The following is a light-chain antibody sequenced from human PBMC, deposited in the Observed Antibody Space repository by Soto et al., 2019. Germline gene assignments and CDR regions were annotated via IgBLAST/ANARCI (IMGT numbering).Light chain of an antibody. Sequence: EIVMTQSPATLSVSPGEGVTLTCRASQSVSNKLGWYQHKPGQAPRLLIYDTSTRAAGTPARFTGSGSGTDFTLTISSLQSEDFAVYYCKQYNTWRSISFGQGTRLEIK. V-gene: IGKV3-15*01. CDR1: QSVSNK. J-gene: IGKJ5*01. CDR3: KQYNTWRSIS. CDR2: DTS.